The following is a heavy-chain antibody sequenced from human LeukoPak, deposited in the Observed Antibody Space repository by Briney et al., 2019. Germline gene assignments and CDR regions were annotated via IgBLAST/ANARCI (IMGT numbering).Heavy chain of an antibody. CDR3: ATQRGSYVWGTDFDY. Sequence: GASVKVPCKASGYTFTGYYMHWVRQAPGQGLEWMGWINPNSGDTKYAQKFQGRVTMTRDTSISTAYMKLSRLRSDDTAVYYCATQRGSYVWGTDFDYWGQGTLVTVSS. J-gene: IGHJ4*02. CDR2: INPNSGDT. D-gene: IGHD3-16*01. V-gene: IGHV1-2*02. CDR1: GYTFTGYY.